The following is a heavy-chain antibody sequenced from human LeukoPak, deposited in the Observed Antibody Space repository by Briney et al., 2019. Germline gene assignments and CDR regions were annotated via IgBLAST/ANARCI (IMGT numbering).Heavy chain of an antibody. J-gene: IGHJ4*02. CDR2: ISSSSSYI. D-gene: IGHD3-3*01. CDR1: GFTFSSYS. Sequence: PGGSLRLSCAASGFTFSSYSMNWVRQAPGKGLEWVSSISSSSSYIYYADSVKGGFTISRDNAKNSLYLQMNSLRAADTAVYYCARDRALNDFWSGNIYYFDYWGQGTLVTVSS. CDR3: ARDRALNDFWSGNIYYFDY. V-gene: IGHV3-21*01.